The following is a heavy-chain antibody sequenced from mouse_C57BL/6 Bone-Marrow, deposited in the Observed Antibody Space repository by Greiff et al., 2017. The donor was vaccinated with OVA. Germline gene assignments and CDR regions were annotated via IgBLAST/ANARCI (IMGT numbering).Heavy chain of an antibody. D-gene: IGHD4-1*01. CDR1: GFTFTDYY. J-gene: IGHJ1*03. Sequence: DVMLVESGGGLVQPGGSLSLSCAASGFTFTDYYMSWVRQPPGKALEWLGFIRNKANGYTTEYSASVKGRFTISRDNSQSILYLQMNALRAEDSATYYCARYIELGGYFDVWGTGTTVTVSS. CDR3: ARYIELGGYFDV. V-gene: IGHV7-3*01. CDR2: IRNKANGYTT.